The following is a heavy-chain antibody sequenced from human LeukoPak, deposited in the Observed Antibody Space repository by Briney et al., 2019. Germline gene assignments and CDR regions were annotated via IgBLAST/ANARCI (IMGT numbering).Heavy chain of an antibody. J-gene: IGHJ4*02. D-gene: IGHD3-3*01. V-gene: IGHV3-64*02. CDR2: IVSNGGNT. CDR1: GLTFSSLA. CDR3: ARGGYYAASDI. Sequence: GGSLRLSCAASGLTFSSLAMHWVRQAPGKGLEYVSAIVSNGGNTYYADSVRGRFTISRDNSKDTVYLQMGSLSPEDTAVYYCARGGYYAASDIWGQGALVTVSS.